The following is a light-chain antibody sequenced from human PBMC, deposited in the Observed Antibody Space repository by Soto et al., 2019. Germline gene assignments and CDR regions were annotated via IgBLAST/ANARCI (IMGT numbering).Light chain of an antibody. Sequence: EIVMTQSPATLSVSPGERATLSCRASQSVSNNLAGYQQKPGQAPRLLIYGASTSATGIPARFSGSGSGTEFTLTISSLQSEDFAVYYCQQYNNWPPLTFGGGTKVEIK. CDR3: QQYNNWPPLT. CDR2: GAS. V-gene: IGKV3-15*01. J-gene: IGKJ4*01. CDR1: QSVSNN.